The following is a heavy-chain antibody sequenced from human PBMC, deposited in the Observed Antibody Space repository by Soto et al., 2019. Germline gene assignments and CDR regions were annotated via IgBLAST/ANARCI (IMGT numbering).Heavy chain of an antibody. CDR3: ARDHSGSHNLGY. V-gene: IGHV4-59*01. CDR1: GGSISSYY. D-gene: IGHD1-26*01. Sequence: SETLSLTCTVSGGSISSYYWSWIRQPPGKGLEWIGYIYYSGSTNYNPSLKSRVTISVDTSTNQFSLKLNSVTAADTAVYYCARDHSGSHNLGYWGQGTLVTVSS. CDR2: IYYSGST. J-gene: IGHJ4*02.